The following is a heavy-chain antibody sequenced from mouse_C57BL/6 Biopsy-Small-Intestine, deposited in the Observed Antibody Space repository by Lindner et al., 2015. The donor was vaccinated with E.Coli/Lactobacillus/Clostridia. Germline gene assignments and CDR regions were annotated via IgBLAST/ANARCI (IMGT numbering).Heavy chain of an antibody. V-gene: IGHV1-85*01. J-gene: IGHJ1*03. CDR1: GYTFTSYD. Sequence: VQLQESGPELVKPGASVKLSCKASGYTFTSYDINWVKQRPGQGLEWMGWIYPRDGSTKYNKKFKGKATLTVDTSSSTAYMELHSLTSEDSAVYFCARDYYGSSFWYFDVWGTGTTVTVSS. CDR3: ARDYYGSSFWYFDV. D-gene: IGHD1-1*01. CDR2: IYPRDGST.